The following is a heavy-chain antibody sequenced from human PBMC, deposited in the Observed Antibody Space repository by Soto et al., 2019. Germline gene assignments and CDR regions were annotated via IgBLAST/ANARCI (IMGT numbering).Heavy chain of an antibody. CDR1: GGTFSSYA. J-gene: IGHJ6*02. CDR2: IIPIFGTA. Sequence: QVQLVQSGAEVKKPGSSVKVSCKASGGTFSSYAISWVRQAPGQGLEWMGGIIPIFGTANYAQKFQGRVTITGDESTSTAYMGLSSLRSEDTAVYYCASREARQIVVVTAWGGMDVWGQGTTVTVSS. CDR3: ASREARQIVVVTAWGGMDV. D-gene: IGHD2-21*02. V-gene: IGHV1-69*01.